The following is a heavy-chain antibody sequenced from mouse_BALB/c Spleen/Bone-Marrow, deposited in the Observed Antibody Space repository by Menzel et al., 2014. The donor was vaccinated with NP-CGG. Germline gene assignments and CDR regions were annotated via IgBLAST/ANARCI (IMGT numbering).Heavy chain of an antibody. CDR1: GFTFSSFG. J-gene: IGHJ1*01. CDR3: ARGGNWDDFDV. Sequence: EVMLVESGGGLVQPGGSRKLSCAASGFTFSSFGMHWVRRAPEKGLVWVAYISSGSTAICYADTVKGRFTISRDNPKNTLFLQMSSLRSEDTAMYYCARGGNWDDFDVWGAGTTVTVSS. V-gene: IGHV5-17*02. CDR2: ISSGSTAI. D-gene: IGHD4-1*01.